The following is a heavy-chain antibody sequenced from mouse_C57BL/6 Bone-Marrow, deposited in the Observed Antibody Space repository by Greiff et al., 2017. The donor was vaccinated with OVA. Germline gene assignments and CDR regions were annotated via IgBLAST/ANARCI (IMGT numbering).Heavy chain of an antibody. CDR2: ISSGGSYT. Sequence: EVKLQESGGDLVKPGGSLKLSCAASGFTFSSYGMSWVRQTPDKRLEWVATISSGGSYTYYPGSVKGRFTISRDNAKNTLYLQMSSLKSEDTAMYYCARRPDSSGYDLAYWGQGTLVTVSA. D-gene: IGHD3-2*02. J-gene: IGHJ3*01. V-gene: IGHV5-6*02. CDR1: GFTFSSYG. CDR3: ARRPDSSGYDLAY.